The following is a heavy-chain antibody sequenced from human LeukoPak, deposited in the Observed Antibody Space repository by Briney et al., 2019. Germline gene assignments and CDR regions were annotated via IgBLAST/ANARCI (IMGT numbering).Heavy chain of an antibody. D-gene: IGHD6-13*01. CDR3: AGTPYSSSWYYFDY. V-gene: IGHV4-59*01. Sequence: SETLSLTCTVSGGSISNYYWSWIRQPPGKGLEWIGYIYYSGSTNYNPSLKSRVTISVDTSKNQFSLKLSSVTAADTAVYYCAGTPYSSSWYYFDYWGQGTLVTVSS. CDR2: IYYSGST. J-gene: IGHJ4*02. CDR1: GGSISNYY.